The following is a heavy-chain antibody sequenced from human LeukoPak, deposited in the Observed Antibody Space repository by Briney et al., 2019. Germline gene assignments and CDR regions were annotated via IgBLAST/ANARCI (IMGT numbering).Heavy chain of an antibody. V-gene: IGHV4-39*01. CDR3: ASRLAWGSSFDY. CDR1: GFTFSSYA. J-gene: IGHJ4*02. D-gene: IGHD3-16*01. CDR2: IYYSGST. Sequence: GSLRLSCAASGFTFSSYAMSWVRQAPGKGLEWIGSIYYSGSTYYNPSLKSRVTISVDTSKNQFSLKLSSVTAADTAVYYCASRLAWGSSFDYWGQGTLVTVSS.